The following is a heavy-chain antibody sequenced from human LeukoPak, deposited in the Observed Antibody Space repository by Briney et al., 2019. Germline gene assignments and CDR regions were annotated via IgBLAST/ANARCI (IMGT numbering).Heavy chain of an antibody. Sequence: PGGSLRLSCAASGFTFSSYAMSWVRQAPGKGLEWVSAISGSGGGTYYADSVKGRFTISRDNSKNTLYLQMNSLRAEDTAVYYCAKDRNDFWSGYFDDYWGQGTLVTVSS. J-gene: IGHJ4*02. CDR3: AKDRNDFWSGYFDDY. CDR1: GFTFSSYA. V-gene: IGHV3-23*01. D-gene: IGHD3-3*01. CDR2: ISGSGGGT.